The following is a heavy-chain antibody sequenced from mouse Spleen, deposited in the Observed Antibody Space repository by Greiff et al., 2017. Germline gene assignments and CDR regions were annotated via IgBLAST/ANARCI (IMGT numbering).Heavy chain of an antibody. J-gene: IGHJ2*01. CDR3: ARQGGYDYEENYFDY. Sequence: EVQLVESGGGLVKPGGSLKLSCAASGFTFSSYAMSWVRQTPEKRLEWVATISSGGSYTYYPDSVKGRFTISRDNAKNTLYLQMSSLRSEDTAMYYCARQGGYDYEENYFDYWGQGTTLTVSS. D-gene: IGHD2-4*01. V-gene: IGHV5-9-3*01. CDR1: GFTFSSYA. CDR2: ISSGGSYT.